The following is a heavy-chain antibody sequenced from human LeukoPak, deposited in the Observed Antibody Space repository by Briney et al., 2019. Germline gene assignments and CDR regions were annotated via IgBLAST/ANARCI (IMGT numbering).Heavy chain of an antibody. CDR1: GFTFSSYW. CDR3: ARDSGRWLQSKTAFDI. CDR2: IKQDGSEK. Sequence: GGSLRLSCAASGFTFSSYWMSWVRQAPGKGLEWVANIKQDGSEKYYVDSVKGRFTISRDNAKNSLYLQMNSLRAEDTAVYYCARDSGRWLQSKTAFDIWGQGTMVTVSS. D-gene: IGHD5-24*01. J-gene: IGHJ3*02. V-gene: IGHV3-7*01.